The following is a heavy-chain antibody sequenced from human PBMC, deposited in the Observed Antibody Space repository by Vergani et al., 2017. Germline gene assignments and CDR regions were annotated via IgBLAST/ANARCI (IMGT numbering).Heavy chain of an antibody. CDR2: IKSETDGGTT. J-gene: IGHJ6*02. CDR1: GFTFSSYA. V-gene: IGHV3-15*01. CDR3: ARDNVDTALDDGMDV. D-gene: IGHD5-18*01. Sequence: VQLVESGGGVVQPGGSLRLSCAASGFTFSSYAMSWVRQAPGKGLEWVGRIKSETDGGTTDYVAPVKGRFTISRDDSKNTLYLQMNSLKTEDTAVYYCARDNVDTALDDGMDVWGQGTTVTVSS.